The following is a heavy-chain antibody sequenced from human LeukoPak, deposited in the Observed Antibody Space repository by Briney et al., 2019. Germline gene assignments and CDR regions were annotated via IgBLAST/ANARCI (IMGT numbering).Heavy chain of an antibody. CDR2: IWYDGNNK. Sequence: GGSLRLSCAASGFTLSGYGMHWVRRAPGKGRGWGAVIWYDGNNKFYADSVKGRFTISRDNSKNTLYLQMNSLRAEDTAVYYCARDLNLGYYYDSSGYYPGDYWGQGTLVTVSS. J-gene: IGHJ4*02. CDR3: ARDLNLGYYYDSSGYYPGDY. V-gene: IGHV3-33*01. D-gene: IGHD3-22*01. CDR1: GFTLSGYG.